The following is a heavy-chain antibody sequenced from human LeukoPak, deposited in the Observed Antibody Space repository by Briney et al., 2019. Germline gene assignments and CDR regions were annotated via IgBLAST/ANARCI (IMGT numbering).Heavy chain of an antibody. V-gene: IGHV3-30*04. CDR3: ARGAILGGYNLIDD. Sequence: PGGSLRLSCAAPRFSSGTYAMHWGRQAPGKGLESVVLILYAGSLENTAVSVRGRFIISRDNSKNTLFLQMNSLRIEDTAVYYCARGAILGGYNLIDDWGQGTLVTVSS. D-gene: IGHD1-26*01. J-gene: IGHJ4*02. CDR1: RFSSGTYA. CDR2: ILYAGSLE.